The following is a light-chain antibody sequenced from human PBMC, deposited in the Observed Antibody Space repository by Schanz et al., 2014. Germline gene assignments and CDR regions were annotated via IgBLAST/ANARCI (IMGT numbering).Light chain of an antibody. Sequence: QSALTQPASVSGSPGQSITISCTGTSSDVGGYNYVSWHQQHPGKAPKLIIYDVTNRPSGVPDRFSGSKSGNTASLTISGLQADDEADYYCSSYTSSATLVFGTGTKLTVL. CDR1: SSDVGGYNY. CDR3: SSYTSSATLV. CDR2: DVT. J-gene: IGLJ1*01. V-gene: IGLV2-14*01.